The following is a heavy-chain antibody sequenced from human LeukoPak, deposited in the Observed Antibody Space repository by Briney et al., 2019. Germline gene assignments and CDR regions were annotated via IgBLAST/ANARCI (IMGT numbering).Heavy chain of an antibody. CDR3: ARGYYDSGGYYYYYYGMDV. V-gene: IGHV1-69*04. Sequence: SVKVSCKASGGTFSSYAISWVRQAPGQGLEWMGRIIPILGTVNYAQKFQGRVTITADKSTSTAYMELRSLRSDDTAVYYCARGYYDSGGYYYYYYGMDVWGQGTTVTVSS. D-gene: IGHD3-22*01. J-gene: IGHJ6*02. CDR2: IIPILGTV. CDR1: GGTFSSYA.